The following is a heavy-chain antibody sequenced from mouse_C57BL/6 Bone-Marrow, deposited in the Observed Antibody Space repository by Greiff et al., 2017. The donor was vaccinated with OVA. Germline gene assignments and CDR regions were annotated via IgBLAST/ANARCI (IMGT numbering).Heavy chain of an antibody. CDR3: ARRCDSYGFDY. D-gene: IGHD1-1*02. CDR2: IYPGGGDT. V-gene: IGHV1-80*01. CDR1: GYAFSSYW. Sequence: VQLQESGAELVKPGASVKISCKASGYAFSSYWMNWVKQRPGKGLEWIGQIYPGGGDTNYNGKFKGQVTLTADKSSSTAYMQLSSLTSEDSAVYFCARRCDSYGFDYWGQGTTLTVSS. J-gene: IGHJ2*01.